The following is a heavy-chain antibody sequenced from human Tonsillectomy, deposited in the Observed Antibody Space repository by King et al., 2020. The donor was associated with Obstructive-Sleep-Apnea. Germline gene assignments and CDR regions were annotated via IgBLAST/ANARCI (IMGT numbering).Heavy chain of an antibody. V-gene: IGHV1-18*01. CDR1: GYTFNAYG. CDR3: ARDGSYSSSWYGSAFDF. D-gene: IGHD6-13*01. J-gene: IGHJ3*01. CDR2: ISASIGNT. Sequence: QLVQSGAEVRKPGASVKVSCKASGYTFNAYGFSWVRQAPGQGLEWMGWISASIGNTNHAQKFQGRVTMTTDTSTTTAYMELRSLRSDDTAVYYCARDGSYSSSWYGSAFDFWGQGTVVTVSS.